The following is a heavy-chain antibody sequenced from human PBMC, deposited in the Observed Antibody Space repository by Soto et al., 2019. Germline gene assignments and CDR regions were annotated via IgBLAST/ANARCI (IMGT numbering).Heavy chain of an antibody. CDR1: GFTFTNYA. J-gene: IGHJ4*02. D-gene: IGHD2-15*01. Sequence: EVQLLESGGGLVQPGGSLRLSCAASGFTFTNYAMNWVRHSPGKGLEWVASVIGTGIDTYHAASVKGRFTISRDNSRNTMYREMNRLRAEDTAMYHCAKATRGQCRGAHCYAFDFWGQGILVTVS. CDR2: VIGTGIDT. CDR3: AKATRGQCRGAHCYAFDF. V-gene: IGHV3-23*01.